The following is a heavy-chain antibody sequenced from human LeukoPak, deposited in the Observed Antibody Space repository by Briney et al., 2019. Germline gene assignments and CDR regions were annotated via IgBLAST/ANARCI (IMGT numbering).Heavy chain of an antibody. CDR2: IYDSGST. J-gene: IGHJ6*02. CDR1: GGSISSGAFH. D-gene: IGHD6-13*01. Sequence: SQTLSLTCTVSGGSISSGAFHWSWIRQHPGKGLEWIGYIYDSGSTYYNPSLKSRVIISVDTSKNQFSLKLSSVTAADTAVYYCARGILHPAASGGGMDVWGQGTTVTVSS. V-gene: IGHV4-31*03. CDR3: ARGILHPAASGGGMDV.